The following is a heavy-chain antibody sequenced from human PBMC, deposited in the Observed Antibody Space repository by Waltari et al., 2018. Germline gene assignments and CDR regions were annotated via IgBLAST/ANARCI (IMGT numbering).Heavy chain of an antibody. CDR3: ARGPNTGAFDY. CDR2: IDPRRRDT. D-gene: IGHD2-8*02. Sequence: QVQLVQSGAEVKKPGASVKVSCKASGYTFTDYFIHWMRQVPGQGLGWMGWIDPRRRDTSYAQNLQGRVTMTRDTSIGTIYMELSSLRSDDTAVYYCARGPNTGAFDYWGQGTLVTVSS. CDR1: GYTFTDYF. V-gene: IGHV1-2*02. J-gene: IGHJ4*02.